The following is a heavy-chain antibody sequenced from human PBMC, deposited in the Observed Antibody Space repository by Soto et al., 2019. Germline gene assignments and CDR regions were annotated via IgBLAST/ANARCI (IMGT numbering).Heavy chain of an antibody. CDR3: ARYLTVIPSWNSTGKYYFDS. CDR1: GGSITSTNW. Sequence: QVQLQESGPGLVKPSGTLSLSCSVSGGSITSTNWWSWVRQPPGKGLEWIGEIYHGGSTNYNPSLRSRVTISRDKSKNQFSLRLTSVTAADTAIYYCARYLTVIPSWNSTGKYYFDSWGPGTLVTVSP. CDR2: IYHGGST. J-gene: IGHJ4*02. D-gene: IGHD1-1*01. V-gene: IGHV4-4*02.